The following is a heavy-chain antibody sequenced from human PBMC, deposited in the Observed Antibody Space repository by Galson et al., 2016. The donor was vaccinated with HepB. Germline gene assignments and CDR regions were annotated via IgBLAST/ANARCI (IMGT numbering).Heavy chain of an antibody. D-gene: IGHD3-10*01. CDR3: ARGRGSGRVPIDA. CDR2: ISGGGSVI. Sequence: SLRLSCAGSRFTFSSYGFNWVRQAPGKGLEWVSYISGGGSVIYYADSLKGRFNISRDNAKNLLYLQINSLRDEDKAVYYCARGRGSGRVPIDAWGQGTTVTVSS. V-gene: IGHV3-48*03. J-gene: IGHJ6*02. CDR1: RFTFSSYG.